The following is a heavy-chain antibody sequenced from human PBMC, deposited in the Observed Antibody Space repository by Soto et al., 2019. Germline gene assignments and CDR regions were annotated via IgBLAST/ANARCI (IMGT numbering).Heavy chain of an antibody. CDR2: ISAYNGNT. CDR3: ARDDREGYCSGGSCYSSTIYYYYMDV. D-gene: IGHD2-15*01. V-gene: IGHV1-18*01. J-gene: IGHJ6*03. Sequence: ASVKVSCKASGYTFTSYGISWVRQAPGQGLEWMGWISAYNGNTNYAQKLQGRVTMTTDTSTSTAYMELRSLRSDDTAVYYCARDDREGYCSGGSCYSSTIYYYYMDVWGKGTTVTVSS. CDR1: GYTFTSYG.